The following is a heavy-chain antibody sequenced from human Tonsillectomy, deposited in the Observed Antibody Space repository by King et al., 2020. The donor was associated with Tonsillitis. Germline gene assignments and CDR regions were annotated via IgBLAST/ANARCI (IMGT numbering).Heavy chain of an antibody. CDR1: GFTFSGSA. J-gene: IGHJ3*02. Sequence: VQLVESGGGLVQPGGSLKLSCAASGFTFSGSAMHWVRQASGKGLEWVGRIRSKANSYATAYGASWKGRLTISRDDSKKTAYLQMNSLKTEDTAVYYCTRPGGSGTRWAFDIWGQGTMVTVSS. V-gene: IGHV3-73*01. CDR2: IRSKANSYAT. CDR3: TRPGGSGTRWAFDI. D-gene: IGHD3-10*01.